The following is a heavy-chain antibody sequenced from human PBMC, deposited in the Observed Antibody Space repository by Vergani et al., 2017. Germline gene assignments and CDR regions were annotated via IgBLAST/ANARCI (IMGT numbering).Heavy chain of an antibody. Sequence: QVQLVQSGAEVKKPGSSVKVSCKASGGIFSSYAINWVRQAPGQGLEWMGGIIRIFGTTIYAQKFQGRVTITADDSTSTTYMELSSLRSEDTAVYYCARGDGYYAYTWFDPWGQGTLVTVSS. V-gene: IGHV1-69*12. D-gene: IGHD5-24*01. CDR2: IIRIFGTT. J-gene: IGHJ5*02. CDR3: ARGDGYYAYTWFDP. CDR1: GGIFSSYA.